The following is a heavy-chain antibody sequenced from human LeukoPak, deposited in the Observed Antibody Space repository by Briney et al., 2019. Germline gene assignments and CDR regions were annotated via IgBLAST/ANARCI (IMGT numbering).Heavy chain of an antibody. J-gene: IGHJ6*02. D-gene: IGHD2-8*01. V-gene: IGHV3-33*01. CDR1: GFTFSGSG. CDR3: ARDTTEGVLSLDV. Sequence: PGGSLRLSCAASGFTFSGSGMHCVRQAPGKGPEWVAVIWYDGSQRYYAESVKGRFTISRDNSKNTLDLQMSSLRVEDTAVYYCARDTTEGVLSLDVWGQGTTVTVSS. CDR2: IWYDGSQR.